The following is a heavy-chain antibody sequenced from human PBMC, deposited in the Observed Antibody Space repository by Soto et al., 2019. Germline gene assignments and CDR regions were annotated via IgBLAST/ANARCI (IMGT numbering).Heavy chain of an antibody. V-gene: IGHV3-11*01. J-gene: IGHJ4*02. CDR3: ARTHYYGSGKPFDY. Sequence: QVQLVESGGGLVKPGGSLRLSCAASGFTFSDYYMSWIRQAPGKGLEWVSDISTSGSIIYYADSVKGRFTISRENAKNSLYLQMNSLRAEDTAVYYCARTHYYGSGKPFDYWGQGTLVTVSS. CDR2: ISTSGSII. D-gene: IGHD3-10*01. CDR1: GFTFSDYY.